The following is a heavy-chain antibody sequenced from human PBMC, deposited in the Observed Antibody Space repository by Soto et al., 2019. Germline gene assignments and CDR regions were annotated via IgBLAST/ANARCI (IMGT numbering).Heavy chain of an antibody. CDR1: GFNFSSYP. D-gene: IGHD6-25*01. V-gene: IGHV3-64*02. Sequence: GGSMRVSCAAAGFNFSSYPMHWVRQAPGKGLEHVSSTSGDGRIMYYLDSVKGRFTISRDNSKNTLYLQMGSLRTEDMAVYYCARGRAAYYFDYWGQGALVTVSS. CDR2: TSGDGRIM. CDR3: ARGRAAYYFDY. J-gene: IGHJ4*02.